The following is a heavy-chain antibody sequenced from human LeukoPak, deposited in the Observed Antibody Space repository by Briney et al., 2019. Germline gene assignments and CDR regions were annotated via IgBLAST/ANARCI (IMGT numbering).Heavy chain of an antibody. Sequence: GASVKVSCKVSGYTLTELSMHWVRQAPGKGLEWMGGFDPEDGETIYAQKFQGRVTMTRDTSISTAYMELSRLRSDDTAVYYCARVTQYSSSPGWFDPWGQGTLVTVSS. CDR2: FDPEDGET. CDR3: ARVTQYSSSPGWFDP. V-gene: IGHV1-24*01. J-gene: IGHJ5*02. CDR1: GYTLTELS. D-gene: IGHD6-6*01.